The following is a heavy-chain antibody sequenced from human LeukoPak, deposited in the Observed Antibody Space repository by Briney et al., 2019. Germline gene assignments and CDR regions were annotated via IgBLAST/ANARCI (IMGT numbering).Heavy chain of an antibody. J-gene: IGHJ4*02. CDR2: ISSSGNTK. D-gene: IGHD6-19*01. CDR1: GFTFSDYY. Sequence: GGSLRLSCAASGFTFSDYYMSWIRQAPGKGLEWVSYISSSGNTKYYADSVKGRFTISRDNSKNTLYLQMNSLRAEDTAVYYCARAYSSGWTRTLYYFDYWGQGTLVTVSS. V-gene: IGHV3-11*04. CDR3: ARAYSSGWTRTLYYFDY.